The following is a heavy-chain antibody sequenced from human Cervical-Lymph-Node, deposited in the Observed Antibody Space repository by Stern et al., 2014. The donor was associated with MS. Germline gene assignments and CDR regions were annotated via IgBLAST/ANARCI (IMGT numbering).Heavy chain of an antibody. D-gene: IGHD1-26*01. CDR3: ARGAVGFMY. V-gene: IGHV7-4-1*02. Sequence: QVQLVQSGSELKKPGASIRISCKSSGYTFINYPINWVRQAPGQGLEWMGWINTNTGNPTNAQGFTGRFVLSLDASLNTTYLQITSLKPEDTAVYFCARGAVGFMYWGQGTLVSVSS. CDR1: GYTFINYP. J-gene: IGHJ4*03. CDR2: INTNTGNP.